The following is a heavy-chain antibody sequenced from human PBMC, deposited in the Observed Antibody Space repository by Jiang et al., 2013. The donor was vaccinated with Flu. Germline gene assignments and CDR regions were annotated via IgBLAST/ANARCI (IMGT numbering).Heavy chain of an antibody. J-gene: IGHJ6*02. Sequence: VQLVESGGGLVQPGGSLRLSCAASGFTFSSYAMSWVRQAPGKGLEWVSAISGSGGSTYYADSVKGRXTISRDNSKNTLYLQMNSLRAEDTAVYYCANIPPGVRQQLVRGDYYGMDVWGQGTTVTVSS. D-gene: IGHD6-13*01. V-gene: IGHV3-23*04. CDR3: ANIPPGVRQQLVRGDYYGMDV. CDR2: ISGSGGST. CDR1: GFTFSSYA.